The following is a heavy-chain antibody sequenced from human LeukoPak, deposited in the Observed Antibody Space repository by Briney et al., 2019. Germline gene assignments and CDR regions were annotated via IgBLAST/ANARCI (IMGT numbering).Heavy chain of an antibody. CDR3: ARLTTTYYYYYMDV. CDR2: IYYSGST. V-gene: IGHV4-59*01. J-gene: IGHJ6*03. CDR1: GGSISSYY. D-gene: IGHD4-17*01. Sequence: TPSETLSLTCTVSGGSISSYYWSWIRQPPGKGLEWIGYIYYSGSTNYNPSLKSRVTISVDTSKNQFSLKLSSVTAADTAVYYCARLTTTYYYYYMDVWGKGTTVTVSS.